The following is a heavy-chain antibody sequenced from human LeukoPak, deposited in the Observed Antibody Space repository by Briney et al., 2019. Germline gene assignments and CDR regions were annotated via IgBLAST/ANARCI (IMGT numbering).Heavy chain of an antibody. CDR2: MSYDGSNQ. V-gene: IGHV3-30*04. J-gene: IGHJ4*02. CDR1: GFTFNAYV. D-gene: IGHD3-22*01. CDR3: ARDPRSSGYSFDY. Sequence: GRSLRLSCAASGFTFNAYVMHWVRQAPGKGLEWVAVMSYDGSNQNYADSVQGRFTISRDNSKNTLYLQMNSLRAEDTAVYYCARDPRSSGYSFDYWGQGTLGTVSS.